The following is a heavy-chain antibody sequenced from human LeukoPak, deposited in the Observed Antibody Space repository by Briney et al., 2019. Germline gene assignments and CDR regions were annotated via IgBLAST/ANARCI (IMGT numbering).Heavy chain of an antibody. CDR2: MNPNSGNT. Sequence: ASVKLSCKASGYTFTSYDINWVRQATGQGLEWMGWMNPNSGNTGYAQKFQGRVTITRNTSISTAYMELSSLRSEDTAVYYCARNYYYGSDDAFDIWGQGTMVTVSS. J-gene: IGHJ3*02. CDR3: ARNYYYGSDDAFDI. V-gene: IGHV1-8*03. CDR1: GYTFTSYD. D-gene: IGHD3-10*01.